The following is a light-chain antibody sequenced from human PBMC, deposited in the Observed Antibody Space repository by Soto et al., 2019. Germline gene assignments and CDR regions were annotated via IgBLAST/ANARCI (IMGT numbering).Light chain of an antibody. CDR3: SSDTSSSTLV. J-gene: IGLJ3*02. V-gene: IGLV2-14*01. CDR1: SSDFGGYNY. CDR2: EVR. Sequence: QSALTQPASVSGSPGQSITISCTGTSSDFGGYNYVSWYQQHPGKAPKLMIYEVRNRPSGVSKRFSGSKSGNTASLTISGLKSEDESDYYCSSDTSSSTLVFRAGTTLTVL.